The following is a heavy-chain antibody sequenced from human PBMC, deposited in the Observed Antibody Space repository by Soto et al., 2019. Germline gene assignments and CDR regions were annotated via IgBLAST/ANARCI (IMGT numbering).Heavy chain of an antibody. Sequence: QVQLVQSGAEVKKPGASVKVSCKASGYTFTSYGISWVRQAPGQGLEWMGWISAYNGNTNYAQKLKGRVTMTTDTPTSTAYMELRSLRSDDTAVYYCARDPLGYSSGWSYFDYWGQGTLVTVSS. CDR3: ARDPLGYSSGWSYFDY. D-gene: IGHD6-19*01. CDR2: ISAYNGNT. CDR1: GYTFTSYG. V-gene: IGHV1-18*01. J-gene: IGHJ4*02.